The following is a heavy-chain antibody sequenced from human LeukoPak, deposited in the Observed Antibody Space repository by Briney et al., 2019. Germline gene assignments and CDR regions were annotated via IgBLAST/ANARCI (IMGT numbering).Heavy chain of an antibody. CDR1: GGSISSSSYY. Sequence: SETLSLTCTVSGGSISSSSYYWGWIRQPPGKGLEWIGSIYYSGSTYYNPSLKSRVTISVDKSKNQFSLRLSSVTAADTAVYYCARSTVTTTVLDYWGQGTLDTVSS. CDR3: ARSTVTTTVLDY. J-gene: IGHJ4*02. D-gene: IGHD4-11*01. CDR2: IYYSGST. V-gene: IGHV4-39*07.